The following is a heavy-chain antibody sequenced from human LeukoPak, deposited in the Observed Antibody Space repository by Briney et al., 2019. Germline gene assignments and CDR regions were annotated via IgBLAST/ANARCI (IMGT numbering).Heavy chain of an antibody. CDR1: GLTFSRYY. V-gene: IGHV3-30-3*01. J-gene: IGHJ4*02. Sequence: GGSLRLSCAASGLTFSRYYMHWVRQAPGKGLEWVAGMSYDGRNSYYADSVKGRFTVSRDNSKNTLYLQMNSLRAEDTAVYYCAGGVRGVITPFDYWGQGTLVTVSS. CDR3: AGGVRGVITPFDY. CDR2: MSYDGRNS. D-gene: IGHD3-10*02.